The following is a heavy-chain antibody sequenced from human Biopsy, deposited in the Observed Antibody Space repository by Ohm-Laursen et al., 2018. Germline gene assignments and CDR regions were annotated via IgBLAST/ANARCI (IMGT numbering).Heavy chain of an antibody. CDR3: ARERDP. Sequence: GSSVKVSCKASGGTFSSSAITWVRQAPGQGLEWMGGIIGIFRTAHYAQKFQGRVTITADDFMSTAYMELSRLTSDDTAVYYCARERDPWGQGTLVTVSS. J-gene: IGHJ5*02. V-gene: IGHV1-69*01. CDR1: GGTFSSSA. CDR2: IIGIFRTA.